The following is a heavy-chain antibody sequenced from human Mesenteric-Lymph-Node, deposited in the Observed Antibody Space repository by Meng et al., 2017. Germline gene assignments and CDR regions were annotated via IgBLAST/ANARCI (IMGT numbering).Heavy chain of an antibody. CDR1: GFTFSDHY. V-gene: IGHV3-72*01. CDR3: TRLSAES. Sequence: GGSLRLSCAASGFTFSDHYMDWVRQAPGKGLEWVGRTRNKANSYTTEYAASVKGRFTISRDDSKNSLYLQMNSLKTEDTAVYYCTRLSAESWGQGTLVTVSS. J-gene: IGHJ5*02. CDR2: TRNKANSYTT.